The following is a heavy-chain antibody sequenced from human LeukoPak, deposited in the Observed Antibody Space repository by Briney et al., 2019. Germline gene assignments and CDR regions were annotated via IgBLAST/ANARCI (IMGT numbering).Heavy chain of an antibody. CDR1: GDSISSSNYY. J-gene: IGHJ4*02. V-gene: IGHV4-39*01. CDR2: VYYSGST. CDR3: ATSYGGHGNVFDY. Sequence: PSETLSLTCTVSGDSISSSNYYWGWIRQPPGTGLEWIGNVYYSGSTFYNPSLKSRVTISVDTSKNQFSLKLGSVTAADTAVYYCATSYGGHGNVFDYWGQGTLVTVSS. D-gene: IGHD4-23*01.